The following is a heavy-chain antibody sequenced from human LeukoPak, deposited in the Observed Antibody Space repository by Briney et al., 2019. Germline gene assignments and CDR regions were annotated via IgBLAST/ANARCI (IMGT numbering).Heavy chain of an antibody. CDR3: ARGPMGYSSSSSFNYYHYMDV. CDR2: ISAYNGNS. V-gene: IGHV1-18*01. J-gene: IGHJ6*03. CDR1: GYTFINYG. D-gene: IGHD6-6*01. Sequence: ASVKVSCKASGYTFINYGITWVRQAPGQGLEWMGWISAYNGNSKYAQKHQGRVSMTTDTSTSTAYMELRSLRSDDTAVYYCARGPMGYSSSSSFNYYHYMDVWGTGTTVTVSS.